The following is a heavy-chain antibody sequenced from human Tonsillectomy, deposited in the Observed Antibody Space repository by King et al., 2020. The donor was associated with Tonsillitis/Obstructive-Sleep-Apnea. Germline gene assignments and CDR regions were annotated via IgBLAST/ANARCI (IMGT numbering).Heavy chain of an antibody. J-gene: IGHJ5*02. CDR2: IDPSVSYT. CDR1: GYSFTSYW. V-gene: IGHV5-10-1*01. CDR3: ARQGGQYNWNYPGKYNWFDP. Sequence: QLVQSGAEVKKPGESLRISCKGSGYSFTSYWISWVRQMPGKGLEWMGRIDPSVSYTNYSPSFQGHVTISADKSISTAYLQWSSLKASDTAIDYGARQGGQYNWNYPGKYNWFDPWGQGTLVTVSS. D-gene: IGHD1-7*01.